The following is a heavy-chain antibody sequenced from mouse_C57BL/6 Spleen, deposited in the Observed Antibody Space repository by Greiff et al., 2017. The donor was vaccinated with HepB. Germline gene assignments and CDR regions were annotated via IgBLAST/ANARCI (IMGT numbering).Heavy chain of an antibody. Sequence: EVKLMESGGGLVKPGGSLKLSCAASGFTFSDYGMHWVRQAPEKGLEWVAYINSGSSTIYYADTVKGRFTISRDNAKNTLFLQMTSLRSEDTAMYYCARGGYSNWYFDVWGTGTTVTVSS. V-gene: IGHV5-17*01. J-gene: IGHJ1*03. CDR2: INSGSSTI. CDR3: ARGGYSNWYFDV. D-gene: IGHD2-5*01. CDR1: GFTFSDYG.